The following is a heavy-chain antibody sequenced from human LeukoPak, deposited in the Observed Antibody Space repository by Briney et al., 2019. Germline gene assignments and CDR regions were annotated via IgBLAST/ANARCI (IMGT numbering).Heavy chain of an antibody. D-gene: IGHD3-22*01. V-gene: IGHV3-23*01. J-gene: IGHJ4*02. CDR2: VIGSGGST. CDR1: GFTFRSYT. Sequence: GSLRLSCAASGFTFRSYTMSWVRQAPGKGLEWVSDVIGSGGSTYYADSVKGRFTISRDNSKNTLYLQMSSLRAEDTAVYYCAKGYYYDSSGYLLISTQFDYWGQGTLVTVSS. CDR3: AKGYYYDSSGYLLISTQFDY.